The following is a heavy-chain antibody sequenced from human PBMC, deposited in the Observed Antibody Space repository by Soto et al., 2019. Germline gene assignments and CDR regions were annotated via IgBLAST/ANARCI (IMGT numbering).Heavy chain of an antibody. Sequence: SETLSLTCIVSGDSVTSGSYYWTWLRQPPGKGLEWIGYISYTGRTKYNPSLQSRVTISVDTSRNDFSLNLSSVTAADTAVYFCAREWGLLPYYVMNVWGHGTAVTVSS. V-gene: IGHV4-61*03. J-gene: IGHJ6*02. CDR1: GDSVTSGSYY. D-gene: IGHD7-27*01. CDR2: ISYTGRT. CDR3: AREWGLLPYYVMNV.